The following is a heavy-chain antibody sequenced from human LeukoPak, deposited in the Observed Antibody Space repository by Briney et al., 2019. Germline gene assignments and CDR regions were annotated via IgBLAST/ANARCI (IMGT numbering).Heavy chain of an antibody. Sequence: SETLSLTCTVSGGSITSSYWSWVRLSPGKALEWIGYVHHSGTSRYNPSLKSRVTISLDTSKSQFSLTLESVTAADTALYYCARDSRRELLHAFDIWGQGTMVTVSS. CDR3: ARDSRRELLHAFDI. CDR1: GGSITSSY. V-gene: IGHV4-59*01. D-gene: IGHD1-26*01. CDR2: VHHSGTS. J-gene: IGHJ3*02.